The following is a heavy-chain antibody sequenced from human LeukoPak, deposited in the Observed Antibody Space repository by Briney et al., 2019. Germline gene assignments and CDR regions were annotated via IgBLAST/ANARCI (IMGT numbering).Heavy chain of an antibody. CDR2: IKQDGSEK. V-gene: IGHV3-7*03. CDR3: ARAPYCIGGSCRFDY. J-gene: IGHJ4*02. CDR1: GFTFSSYW. D-gene: IGHD2-15*01. Sequence: GGSLRLSCAASGFTFSSYWMSWVRQARGKGLEGVANIKQDGSEKYYVDSVKGRFTISRDNAKNSLYLQMNSLRAEDTAVYYCARAPYCIGGSCRFDYWGQGTLVSVSS.